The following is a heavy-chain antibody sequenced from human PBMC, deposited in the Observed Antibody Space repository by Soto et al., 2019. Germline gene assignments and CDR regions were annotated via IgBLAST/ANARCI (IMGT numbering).Heavy chain of an antibody. CDR1: GYTFTCYY. J-gene: IGHJ4*02. CDR2: INPNSGGT. Sequence: XSVKVSCKASGYTFTCYYMHWVRQAPGQGLEWMGWINPNSGGTNYAQKFQGRVTMTRDTSISTAYMELSRLRSDDTAVYYCARGEVIMYGSYEGYWGQGTLVTVSS. V-gene: IGHV1-2*02. CDR3: ARGEVIMYGSYEGY. D-gene: IGHD1-26*01.